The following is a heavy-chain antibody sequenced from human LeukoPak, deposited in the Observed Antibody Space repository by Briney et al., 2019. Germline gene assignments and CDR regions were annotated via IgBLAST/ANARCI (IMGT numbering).Heavy chain of an antibody. CDR1: GGTFSSYA. V-gene: IGHV1-69*04. CDR3: AREGCTTVTPFDY. D-gene: IGHD4-17*01. Sequence: ASVKVSCKASGGTFSSYAISWVRQAPGQGLEWMGRIIPILGIANYAQKFQGRVTITADKTTSTAYMELSSLRSQDRAVYYCAREGCTTVTPFDYWGQGTLVTVSS. CDR2: IIPILGIA. J-gene: IGHJ4*02.